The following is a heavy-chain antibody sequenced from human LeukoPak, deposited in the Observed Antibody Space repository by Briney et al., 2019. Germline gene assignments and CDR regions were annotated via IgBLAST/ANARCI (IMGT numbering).Heavy chain of an antibody. J-gene: IGHJ4*02. CDR1: GFTFKSYA. D-gene: IGHD5-24*01. CDR3: AKKVSMALDY. V-gene: IGHV3-23*01. Sequence: GGSLRLSCAASGFTFKSYAMSWVRQAPGKGLEWVSGISSGGSSTYYADSVKGRFTISRDNSKNTLYLQMNSLRAEDTAVHYCAKKVSMALDYWGQGTLVTVSS. CDR2: ISSGGSST.